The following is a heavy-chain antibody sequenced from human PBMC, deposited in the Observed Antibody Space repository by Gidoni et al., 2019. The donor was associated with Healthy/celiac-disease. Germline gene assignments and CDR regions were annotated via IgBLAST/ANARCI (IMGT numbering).Heavy chain of an antibody. CDR1: GFTLSSYA. V-gene: IGHV3-30-3*01. CDR3: ASGGYYYDSSGYSAASDY. CDR2: ISYDGSNK. D-gene: IGHD3-22*01. J-gene: IGHJ4*02. Sequence: QVQLVESGGGVVQPGRSLRLSCAASGFTLSSYAMQWVRQAPGKGLEWVAVISYDGSNKYYADAVKGRFTISRDNSKNTLYLQMNSLRAEDTAVYYCASGGYYYDSSGYSAASDYWGQGTLVTVSS.